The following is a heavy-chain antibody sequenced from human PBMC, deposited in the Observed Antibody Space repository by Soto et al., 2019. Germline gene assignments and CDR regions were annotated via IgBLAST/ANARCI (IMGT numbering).Heavy chain of an antibody. CDR2: INPNSGGT. CDR3: ARALYDSDADF. CDR1: GYTFTGYY. D-gene: IGHD3-16*01. V-gene: IGHV1-2*02. Sequence: SVNIACKDSGYTFTGYYIPWVRQDPGQVLEWMGWINPNSGGTNYAQKFQGRVTMTRDTSISTAYMELSRLRSDDTAVYYCARALYDSDADFWGQGNLVTVSS. J-gene: IGHJ4*02.